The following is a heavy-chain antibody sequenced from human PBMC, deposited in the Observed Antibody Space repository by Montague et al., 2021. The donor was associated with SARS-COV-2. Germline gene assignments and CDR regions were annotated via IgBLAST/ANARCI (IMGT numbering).Heavy chain of an antibody. CDR2: INQSGST. CDR1: GGSFSGYY. Sequence: SETLSLTCAVYGGSFSGYYWSWIRQPPGKGLEWIGEINQSGSTNXNPSLKSRATLSADTSKRQFSLKLSSLTAADTAVYYCARVAGGYYHDSSAYFDYWGQGSLVTVSS. J-gene: IGHJ4*02. CDR3: ARVAGGYYHDSSAYFDY. D-gene: IGHD3-22*01. V-gene: IGHV4-34*01.